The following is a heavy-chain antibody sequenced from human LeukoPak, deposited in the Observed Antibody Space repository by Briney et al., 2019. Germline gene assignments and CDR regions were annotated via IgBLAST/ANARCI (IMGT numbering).Heavy chain of an antibody. J-gene: IGHJ4*02. V-gene: IGHV5-51*01. Sequence: GESLKISCKGSGYSFTSYWIGWVRQMPGKGLXXXXXXXXXXSDTKYSPSFQGQVTISADKSISTAYLQWSSLKASDTAMYYCARHHRDIVVVVAAPSYDYWGQGTLVTVSS. CDR2: XXXXXSDT. CDR1: GYSFTSYW. CDR3: ARHHRDIVVVVAAPSYDY. D-gene: IGHD2-15*01.